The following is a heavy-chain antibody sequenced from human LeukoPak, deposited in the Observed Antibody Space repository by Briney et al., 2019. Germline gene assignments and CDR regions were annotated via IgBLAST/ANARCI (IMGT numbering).Heavy chain of an antibody. CDR2: IIPIFGTA. V-gene: IGHV1-69*13. D-gene: IGHD5-18*01. J-gene: IGHJ4*02. Sequence: SVKVSCKASGGTFSSYAISWVRQAPGQGLEWMGGIIPIFGTANYAQKFQGRVTITADESTSTAYMELSSLRSEDTAVYYCARPDEDRGYSYSYNYWGQGTLVTVSS. CDR3: ARPDEDRGYSYSYNY. CDR1: GGTFSSYA.